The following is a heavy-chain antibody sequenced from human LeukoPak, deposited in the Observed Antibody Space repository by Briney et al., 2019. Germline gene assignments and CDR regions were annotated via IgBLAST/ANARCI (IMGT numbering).Heavy chain of an antibody. J-gene: IGHJ4*02. V-gene: IGHV5-51*01. Sequence: GESLKISCKGSGYTFTNYWIGWVRQMPGKGLEWMGIIYPGDSHTRYNPSLQGQVTISADKPISTAYLQWSSLKASDTAMYYCARHAFEIDYWGQGTLVTVSS. CDR3: ARHAFEIDY. D-gene: IGHD3-3*02. CDR2: IYPGDSHT. CDR1: GYTFTNYW.